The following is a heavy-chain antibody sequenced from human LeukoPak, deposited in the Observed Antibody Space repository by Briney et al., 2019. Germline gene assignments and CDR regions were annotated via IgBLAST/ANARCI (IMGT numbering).Heavy chain of an antibody. CDR1: GFTFSDYY. CDR3: ARDWEDIVVVPAAIAGVNWFDP. J-gene: IGHJ5*02. D-gene: IGHD2-2*01. Sequence: PGGSLRLSCAASGFTFSDYYMSWIRQAPGKGLEWVSYISSSGSTIYYADSVKGRFTISRDNAKSSLYLQMNSLRAEDTAVYYCARDWEDIVVVPAAIAGVNWFDPWGQGTLVTVSS. CDR2: ISSSGSTI. V-gene: IGHV3-11*04.